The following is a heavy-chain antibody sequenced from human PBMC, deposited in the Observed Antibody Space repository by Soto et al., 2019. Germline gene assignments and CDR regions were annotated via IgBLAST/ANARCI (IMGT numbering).Heavy chain of an antibody. Sequence: GSLRLSCAASGFTFSNYAMSWVRQAPGKGLEWVSIISGSGDSPYYADSVKGRFTISRDNSRNTLYLQMNSLRAGDSAKYYCAKEGTSGLYYFDYCGQGTLVTVSS. CDR3: AKEGTSGLYYFDY. J-gene: IGHJ4*02. V-gene: IGHV3-23*01. D-gene: IGHD6-19*01. CDR1: GFTFSNYA. CDR2: ISGSGDSP.